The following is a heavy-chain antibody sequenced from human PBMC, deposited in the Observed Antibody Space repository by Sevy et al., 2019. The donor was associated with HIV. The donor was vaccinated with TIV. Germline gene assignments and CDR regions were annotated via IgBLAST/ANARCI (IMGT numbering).Heavy chain of an antibody. V-gene: IGHV7-4-1*02. J-gene: IGHJ6*02. Sequence: ASVKVSCKASGYTFTSYAMNWVRQAPGQGLEWMGWLNTNPGNPTYAQGFTGRFVFSLDTSVSTAYLQISSLKAEDTAVYYCARVGLSGGYCSSTSCPAFPHYYYYGMDVWGQGTTVTVSS. CDR2: LNTNPGNP. D-gene: IGHD2-2*01. CDR1: GYTFTSYA. CDR3: ARVGLSGGYCSSTSCPAFPHYYYYGMDV.